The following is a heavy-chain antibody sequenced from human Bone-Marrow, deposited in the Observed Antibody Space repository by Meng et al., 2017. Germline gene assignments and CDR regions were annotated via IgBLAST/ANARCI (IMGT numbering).Heavy chain of an antibody. J-gene: IGHJ3*02. CDR3: TRDLGSGWGTSGDAFDI. CDR1: GGSISSYY. V-gene: IGHV4-59*01. D-gene: IGHD3-10*01. CDR2: IYYSGST. Sequence: GIVSGGSISSYYWSWIRQPPGKGLEWIGYIYYSGSTNYNPSLKSRVTISVDTSKNQFSLKLSSVTAADTDVYYCTRDLGSGWGTSGDAFDIWGQGTMVTVSS.